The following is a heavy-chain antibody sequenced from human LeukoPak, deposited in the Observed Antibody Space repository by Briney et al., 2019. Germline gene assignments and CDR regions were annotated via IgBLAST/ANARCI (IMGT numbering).Heavy chain of an antibody. D-gene: IGHD2-2*01. Sequence: GASVKVSCKASGYTFTGYYMHWVRQAPGQGLEWMGWINPNSGGTNYAQKFQGRVTMTRDTSISTAYMELSRLRSDDTAVYYCARGDLVVVPAAPGGYWGQGTLVTVSS. CDR1: GYTFTGYY. V-gene: IGHV1-2*02. J-gene: IGHJ4*02. CDR2: INPNSGGT. CDR3: ARGDLVVVPAAPGGY.